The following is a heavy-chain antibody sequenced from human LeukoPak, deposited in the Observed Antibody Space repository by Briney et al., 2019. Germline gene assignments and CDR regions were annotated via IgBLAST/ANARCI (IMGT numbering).Heavy chain of an antibody. Sequence: SETLSLXCAVSGYSISSGYYWGWIRQPPGKGLEWIGSIHHSGRTYYNPSLKSRVTISIDTSKNQFSLKLSSVTAADTAVYYCARFLRSGGYFDYWGQRTLVTVSS. V-gene: IGHV4-38-2*01. J-gene: IGHJ4*02. CDR1: GYSISSGYY. D-gene: IGHD3-3*01. CDR3: ARFLRSGGYFDY. CDR2: IHHSGRT.